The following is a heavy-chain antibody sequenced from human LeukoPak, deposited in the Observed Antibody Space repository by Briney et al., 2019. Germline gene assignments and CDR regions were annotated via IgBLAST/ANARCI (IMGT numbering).Heavy chain of an antibody. CDR1: GYTFTGYY. CDR2: INPNSGGT. J-gene: IGHJ4*02. V-gene: IGHV1-2*06. Sequence: ASVTVSCKASGYTFTGYYMHWVRQAPGQGLEWMRRINPNSGGTNYAQKFQGRVTMTRDTSISTAYMELSRLRSDDTAVYYCAAASPYSSSPGFDYWGQGTLVTVSS. CDR3: AAASPYSSSPGFDY. D-gene: IGHD6-6*01.